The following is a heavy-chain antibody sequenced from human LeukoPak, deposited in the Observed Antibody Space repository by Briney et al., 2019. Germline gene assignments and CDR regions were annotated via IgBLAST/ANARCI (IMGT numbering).Heavy chain of an antibody. J-gene: IGHJ4*02. CDR3: ATGVPFDY. CDR2: IYSGGST. D-gene: IGHD7-27*01. V-gene: IGHV3-66*01. Sequence: GGSLRLSCAASGFTFSDYYMSWIRQAPGKGLEWVSVIYSGGSTYYADSVKGRFTISRDNSKNTLYLQMNSLRAEDTAVYYCATGVPFDYWGQGTLVTVSS. CDR1: GFTFSDYY.